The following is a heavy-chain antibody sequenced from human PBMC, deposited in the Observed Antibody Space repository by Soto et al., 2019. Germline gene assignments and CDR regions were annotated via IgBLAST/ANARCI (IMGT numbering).Heavy chain of an antibody. V-gene: IGHV3-53*01. J-gene: IGHJ6*04. D-gene: IGHD3-3*01. CDR3: AKGAITIFGVTILMDV. CDR2: IYSGGST. CDR1: GFTVSSNY. Sequence: GGSLRLSCAASGFTVSSNYMSWVRQAPGKGLEWVSVIYSGGSTYYADSVKGRFTISRDNSKNTLYLQMNSLRAEDTAVYYCAKGAITIFGVTILMDVWGKGTTVTVSS.